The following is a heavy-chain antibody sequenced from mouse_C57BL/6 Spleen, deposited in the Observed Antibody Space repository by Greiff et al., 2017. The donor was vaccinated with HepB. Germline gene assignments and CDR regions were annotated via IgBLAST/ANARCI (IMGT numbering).Heavy chain of an antibody. CDR1: GYTFTSYW. D-gene: IGHD1-1*01. Sequence: QVQLQQPGAELVKPGASVKLSCKASGYTFTSYWMQWVKQRPGQGLEWIGEIDPSDSYTNYNQKFKGKATLTVDTSSSTAYMQLSSLTSEDSAVYYCAKSSYGSTPDYWGQGTTLTVSS. CDR3: AKSSYGSTPDY. V-gene: IGHV1-50*01. CDR2: IDPSDSYT. J-gene: IGHJ2*01.